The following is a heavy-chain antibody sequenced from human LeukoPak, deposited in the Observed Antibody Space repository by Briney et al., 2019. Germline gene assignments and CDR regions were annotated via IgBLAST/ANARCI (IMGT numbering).Heavy chain of an antibody. J-gene: IGHJ4*02. CDR2: IYYSGST. CDR3: ASLLSSGWYLDY. V-gene: IGHV4-39*01. D-gene: IGHD6-19*01. Sequence: SETLSLTCTVSGGSISSSSYYWGWIRQPPGKGLEWIGSIYYSGSTYYNPSLKSRVTISVDTSKNQFSLKLSSVTAADTAVYYCASLLSSGWYLDYWGQGTLVTVSS. CDR1: GGSISSSSYY.